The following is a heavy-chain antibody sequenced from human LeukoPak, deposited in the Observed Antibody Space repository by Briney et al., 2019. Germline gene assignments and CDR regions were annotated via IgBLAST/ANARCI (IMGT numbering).Heavy chain of an antibody. CDR2: INSDGSNT. J-gene: IGHJ4*02. CDR1: GITFDGYA. CDR3: ARAGSGSSYDC. D-gene: IGHD3-10*01. V-gene: IGHV3-74*01. Sequence: GGSLRLSCVVSGITFDGYAMHWVRQAPGKGLVWVSLINSDGSNTLYADSVKGRFTISRDTAKNTLYLEMNRLRADDTAVYYCARAGSGSSYDCWGQGTLVTVSS.